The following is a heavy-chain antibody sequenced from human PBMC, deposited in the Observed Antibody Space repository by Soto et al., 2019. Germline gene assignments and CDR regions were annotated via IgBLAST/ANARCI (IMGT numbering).Heavy chain of an antibody. D-gene: IGHD3-16*02. CDR3: ERDFIVGAPYYFDY. V-gene: IGHV3-30*04. CDR1: GFTFSDYP. Sequence: QVQLVESGGGVVQPGRSLSLSCAASGFTFSDYPMHWVRQAPGKGLEWVGVISYDGRVKYYVDSVKGRSTISRDDSKNTLNLQMNSLRVDDTAVYYCERDFIVGAPYYFDYWGHGTLGTLSS. J-gene: IGHJ4*01. CDR2: ISYDGRVK.